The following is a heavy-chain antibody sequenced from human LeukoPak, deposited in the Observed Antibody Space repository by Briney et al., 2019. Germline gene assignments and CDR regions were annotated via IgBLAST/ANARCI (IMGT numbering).Heavy chain of an antibody. J-gene: IGHJ4*02. V-gene: IGHV3-15*01. D-gene: IGHD3-10*01. CDR1: GFTFIDAW. CDR2: IKAKAHGGTI. Sequence: GGSLRLSCAASGFTFIDAWMAWVRQAPGKGLEWVGRIKAKAHGGTIEYAAPVKGRFTISRDDSKNTLYLQMNSLKTEDTAVYYCTTALDTMVRGVMPYYFDYWGQGTLVTVSS. CDR3: TTALDTMVRGVMPYYFDY.